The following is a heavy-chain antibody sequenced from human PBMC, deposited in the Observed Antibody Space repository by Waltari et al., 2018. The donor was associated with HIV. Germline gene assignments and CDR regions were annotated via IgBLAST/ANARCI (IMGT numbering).Heavy chain of an antibody. CDR3: ARHINWETYPLDS. V-gene: IGHV4-59*02. J-gene: IGHJ4*02. CDR2: IYYDGNT. Sequence: QVLLQESGPGLVRPSETLSLTCTVSGDSVDGYYWSWIRQPPGRELEYIGWIYYDGNTKYNPSLQSRVTMSVDTSKSQFSLRLTSVTAADTAMYYCARHINWETYPLDSWGQGILVTVSS. D-gene: IGHD3-16*01. CDR1: GDSVDGYY.